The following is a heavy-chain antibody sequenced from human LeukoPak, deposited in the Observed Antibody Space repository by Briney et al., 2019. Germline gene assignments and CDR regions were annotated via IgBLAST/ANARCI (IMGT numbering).Heavy chain of an antibody. CDR1: GGSISSYY. Sequence: SETLSLTCTVSGGSISSYYWSWIRQPPGKGLEWIGYIYYSGSTNYNPSLKSRVTISVDTSKNQFSLKLSSVTAADTAVYYCASLVVPAAMFDYWGQGTLVTVSS. CDR2: IYYSGST. D-gene: IGHD2-2*01. V-gene: IGHV4-59*08. J-gene: IGHJ4*02. CDR3: ASLVVPAAMFDY.